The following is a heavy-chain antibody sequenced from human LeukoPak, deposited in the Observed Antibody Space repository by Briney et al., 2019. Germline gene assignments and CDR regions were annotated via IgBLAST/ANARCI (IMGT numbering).Heavy chain of an antibody. CDR1: GGTFSNYA. D-gene: IGHD1-26*01. CDR2: ITPLFGTA. J-gene: IGHJ4*02. Sequence: ASVKVSCKASGGTFSNYAINWVRQAPGQGLEWMGGITPLFGTAKYAQKFQGRVTIIADESTSTAYMELSSLRSEDTAVYYCVREITRATTYFDSWGQGTLVTVSS. V-gene: IGHV1-69*13. CDR3: VREITRATTYFDS.